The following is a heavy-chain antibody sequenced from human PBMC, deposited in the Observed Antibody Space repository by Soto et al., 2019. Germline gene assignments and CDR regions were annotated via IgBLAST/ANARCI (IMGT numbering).Heavy chain of an antibody. CDR2: ISGSGGST. CDR3: AKGPGTTYYFDY. D-gene: IGHD1-1*01. Sequence: GSLRLSCAASGFTFSSYAMSWVRQAPGKGLEWVSAISGSGGSTYYADSVKGRFTISRDNSKNTLYLQMNSPRAEDTAVYYCAKGPGTTYYFDYWGQGTLVTVSS. V-gene: IGHV3-23*01. CDR1: GFTFSSYA. J-gene: IGHJ4*02.